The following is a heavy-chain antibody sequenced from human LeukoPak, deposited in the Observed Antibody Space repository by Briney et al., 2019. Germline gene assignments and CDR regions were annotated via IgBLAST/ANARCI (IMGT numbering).Heavy chain of an antibody. J-gene: IGHJ3*02. Sequence: GGSLRLSCAASGFTFSQYWMSWVRQAPGKGLEWVANIKHDGSEKQDGSEKNYVDSVKGRFTISRDNAKNSLYLQMNSLRAEDTAVYYCAKDWLQVTSPAAFDIWGQGTMVTVSS. CDR2: IKHDGSEKQDGSEK. V-gene: IGHV3-7*01. CDR1: GFTFSQYW. D-gene: IGHD5-24*01. CDR3: AKDWLQVTSPAAFDI.